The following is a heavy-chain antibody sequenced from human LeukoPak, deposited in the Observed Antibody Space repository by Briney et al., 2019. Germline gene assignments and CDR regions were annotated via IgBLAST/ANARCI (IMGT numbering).Heavy chain of an antibody. CDR1: GFTFSSYW. V-gene: IGHV3-7*01. CDR2: IKQDGSEK. CDR3: AKAWDYYGSGRDLGFDY. Sequence: PGGSLRLSCAASGFTFSSYWMSWVRQAPGKGLEWVANIKQDGSEKYYVDSVKGRFTISRDNSKNTVYLQMNSLRADDTAVYYCAKAWDYYGSGRDLGFDYWGQGTLITVSS. D-gene: IGHD3-10*01. J-gene: IGHJ4*02.